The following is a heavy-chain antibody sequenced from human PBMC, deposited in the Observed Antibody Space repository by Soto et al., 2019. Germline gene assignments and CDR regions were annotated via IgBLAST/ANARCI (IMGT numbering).Heavy chain of an antibody. CDR2: IIPVFHTT. CDR3: ARDPLVGSGSYWHWFDS. J-gene: IGHJ5*01. CDR1: GGTFSSYS. Sequence: QVQLVQSGAEVKKPGSSVKVSCKASGGTFSSYSISWVRQARGQGLEWMGGIIPVFHTTNYAQKFQGRVTITADESTTTVYMELSSLRSEDTAVYYCARDPLVGSGSYWHWFDSWGQGTLVTVSS. V-gene: IGHV1-69*01. D-gene: IGHD3-10*01.